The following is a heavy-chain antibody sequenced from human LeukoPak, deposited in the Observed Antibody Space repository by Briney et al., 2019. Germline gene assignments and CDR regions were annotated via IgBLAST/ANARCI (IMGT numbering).Heavy chain of an antibody. Sequence: KPSETLSLTCTVSGGSINSYFWTWIRQPPGKGLEWIGYIFCGGSTTYNRYNPSLKSRVTISVDTSKNQFSLRLTSVTAADTAVYYCAALVGPTKAVDYWCQGTLVTVSS. CDR2: IFCGGSTTYN. J-gene: IGHJ4*02. CDR1: GGSINSYF. CDR3: AALVGPTKAVDY. V-gene: IGHV4-59*01. D-gene: IGHD1-26*01.